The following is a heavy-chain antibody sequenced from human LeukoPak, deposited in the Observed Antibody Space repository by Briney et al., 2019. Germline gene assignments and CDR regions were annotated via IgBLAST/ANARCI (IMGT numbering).Heavy chain of an antibody. Sequence: NPGGSLRLSCAASGFPFSNAWMSWVRQAPGKGLEWVGRIKSKTDGGTTDNAAPVKGRFTITRDDSKNTLNLQMNSLKTEDTAVDYCTTESSSFVGFDYWGQGTLVTVSS. D-gene: IGHD6-13*01. CDR2: IKSKTDGGTT. CDR1: GFPFSNAW. J-gene: IGHJ4*02. CDR3: TTESSSFVGFDY. V-gene: IGHV3-15*01.